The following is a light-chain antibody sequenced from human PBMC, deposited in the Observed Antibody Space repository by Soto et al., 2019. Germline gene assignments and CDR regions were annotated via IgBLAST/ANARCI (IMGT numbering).Light chain of an antibody. Sequence: EIVLTQSPGTLSLSPGERATLSCRASQSVSSSYLAWYQQKPGQAPRLLIYGASSRATGIPDRFSGSGSGTDFTLTISRLEPEDFAVYYCQQYGSSSWTCGQGTKGDI. CDR3: QQYGSSSWT. J-gene: IGKJ1*01. V-gene: IGKV3-20*01. CDR1: QSVSSSY. CDR2: GAS.